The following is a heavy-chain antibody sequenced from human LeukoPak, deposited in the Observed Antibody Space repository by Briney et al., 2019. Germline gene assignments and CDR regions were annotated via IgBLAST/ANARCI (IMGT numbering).Heavy chain of an antibody. CDR1: GFTFSDYY. CDR3: ARDQYYDSSGYYLGY. J-gene: IGHJ4*02. CDR2: ISSSGSTI. D-gene: IGHD3-22*01. V-gene: IGHV3-11*01. Sequence: PGGSLRLSCAAPGFTFSDYYMSWIRQAPGKGLEWISYISSSGSTIHYADSVKGRFTISRDNAKNSLYLQMNSLRAEDTAVYYCARDQYYDSSGYYLGYWGQGTLVTVSS.